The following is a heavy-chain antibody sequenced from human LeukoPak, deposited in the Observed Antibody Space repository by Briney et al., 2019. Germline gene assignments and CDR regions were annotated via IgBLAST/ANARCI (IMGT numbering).Heavy chain of an antibody. V-gene: IGHV3-23*01. D-gene: IGHD6-6*01. J-gene: IGHJ4*02. CDR3: TQSQHSSSPERLFDY. CDR1: GFTFSSYA. Sequence: PGGSLRLSCAASGFTFSSYAMSWVRQAPGKGLEWVSAISGSGGSTYYADSVKGRFTISRDNSKNTLYLQMNSLRAEDTAVYYCTQSQHSSSPERLFDYWGQGTLVTVSS. CDR2: ISGSGGST.